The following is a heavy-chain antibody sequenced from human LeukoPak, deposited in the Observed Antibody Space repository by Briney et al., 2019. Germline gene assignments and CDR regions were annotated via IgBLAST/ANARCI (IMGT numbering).Heavy chain of an antibody. CDR2: VSQSGTTI. CDR3: AREGHTYGSDY. V-gene: IGHV3-11*01. Sequence: GGSLRLSCTDSGFTFSDYYMSWIRQAPGKGLEWLSYVSQSGTTIYYADSVKGRFTISRDNGKNSLYLQMNSLRAEDTGMYYCAREGHTYGSDYWGQGTLVTVSS. CDR1: GFTFSDYY. J-gene: IGHJ4*02. D-gene: IGHD5-24*01.